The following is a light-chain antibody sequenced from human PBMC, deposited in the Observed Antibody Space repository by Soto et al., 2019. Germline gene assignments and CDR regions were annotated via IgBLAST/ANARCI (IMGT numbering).Light chain of an antibody. CDR1: QSSSSV. Sequence: DIQMTQSPSTLSASVGDRVRITCRASQSSSSVLAWYQQKPGKAPKLLIHAASSLESGVPSRFSGSGSGTDFTLTVSSLQPEDFATYYCQQFNNSPLTLGGGTKVDIK. CDR2: AAS. CDR3: QQFNNSPLT. V-gene: IGKV1-5*01. J-gene: IGKJ4*01.